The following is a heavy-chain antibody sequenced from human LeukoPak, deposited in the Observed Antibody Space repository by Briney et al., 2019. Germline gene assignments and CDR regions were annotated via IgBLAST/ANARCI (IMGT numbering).Heavy chain of an antibody. CDR1: GFVFSVYT. CDR3: ARQVKWPPDY. Sequence: PGGSLRLSCAASGFVFSVYTMTWVRQAPGKGLEWVSSISSSSRYKYYADSVKGRFTISRDDAKDSLYLQMNSLRAEDTAVYYCARQVKWPPDYWGQGTLVTVSS. V-gene: IGHV3-21*06. D-gene: IGHD1-26*01. CDR2: ISSSSRYK. J-gene: IGHJ4*02.